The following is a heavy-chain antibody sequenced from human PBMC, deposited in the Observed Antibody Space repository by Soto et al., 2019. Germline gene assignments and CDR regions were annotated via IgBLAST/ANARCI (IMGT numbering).Heavy chain of an antibody. D-gene: IGHD1-7*01. V-gene: IGHV3-30-3*01. CDR3: AVLGTLFDY. CDR2: ISYDGSNK. CDR1: GFTFSSYA. Sequence: GGSLRLSCAASGFTFSSYAMHWVRQAPGKGLEWVAVISYDGSNKYYADSVKGRFTISRDNSKNTLYLQMNSLRAEDTAVYYCAVLGTLFDYWGQGTLVTVSS. J-gene: IGHJ4*02.